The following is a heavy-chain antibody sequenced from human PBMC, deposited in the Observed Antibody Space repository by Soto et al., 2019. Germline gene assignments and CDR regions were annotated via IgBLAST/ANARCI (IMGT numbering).Heavy chain of an antibody. CDR2: INSDGSSI. J-gene: IGHJ4*02. V-gene: IGHV3-74*01. CDR3: ASKHSSTAFDY. D-gene: IGHD6-13*01. Sequence: EVQLVESGGGLVQPGGSLRISCAASGFTFRRYWMHWVRQAPGKGLVWVSRINSDGSSIIYADSVKGRFTISRVNAKNTVYLQMSSLRAEDTAVYSCASKHSSTAFDYWGQGTLVTVAS. CDR1: GFTFRRYW.